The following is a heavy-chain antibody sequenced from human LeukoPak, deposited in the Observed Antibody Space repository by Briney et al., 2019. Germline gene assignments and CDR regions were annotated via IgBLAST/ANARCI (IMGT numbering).Heavy chain of an antibody. CDR3: ATGSGYYYDH. CDR2: VHHDGSER. Sequence: GGSLRPSCAASGFTFSNYYMHWVRQAPGKGLEWVAVVHHDGSERYYADSVKGRFTISRDNSKNTLYVQMDSLRVEDTAVYYCATGSGYYYDHWGQGTLVTVSS. CDR1: GFTFSNYY. V-gene: IGHV3-30*02. D-gene: IGHD3-22*01. J-gene: IGHJ4*02.